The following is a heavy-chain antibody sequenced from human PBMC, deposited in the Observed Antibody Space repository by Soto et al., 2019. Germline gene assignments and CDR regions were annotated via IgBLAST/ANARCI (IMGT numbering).Heavy chain of an antibody. CDR1: GGTFRSYA. D-gene: IGHD3-3*01. J-gene: IGHJ3*02. V-gene: IGHV3-23*01. CDR2: ISGSGGST. Sequence: PGGSMRLSCAASGGTFRSYAMSWVRQAPGKGLEWVSAISGSGGSTYYADSVKGRFTISRDNSKNTLYLQMNSLRAEDTAVYYCAKDDGRGGTIFGVVNTDAFDIWGQGTMVTVSS. CDR3: AKDDGRGGTIFGVVNTDAFDI.